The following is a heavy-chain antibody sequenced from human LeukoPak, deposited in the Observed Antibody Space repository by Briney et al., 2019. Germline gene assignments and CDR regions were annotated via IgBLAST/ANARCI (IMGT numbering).Heavy chain of an antibody. CDR3: VRTYSSGYSFDS. CDR2: ISGSGSII. Sequence: PGGSLRLSCAASGLTFSNYSMSWVRQAPGKGLEWVSYISGSGSIIYYADSVKGRFTISRDNAKRSLYLQMNSLRAEDTAVYYCVRTYSSGYSFDSWGQGTLVTVSS. J-gene: IGHJ4*02. D-gene: IGHD3-22*01. V-gene: IGHV3-48*04. CDR1: GLTFSNYS.